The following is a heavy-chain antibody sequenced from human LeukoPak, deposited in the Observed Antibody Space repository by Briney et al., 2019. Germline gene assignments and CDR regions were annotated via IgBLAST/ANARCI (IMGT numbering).Heavy chain of an antibody. J-gene: IGHJ3*01. V-gene: IGHV4-39*01. CDR3: AKAGARYFDNSCLYAFDF. D-gene: IGHD3-22*01. Sequence: SETLSLTCAVSGGSISSTSYNWAWIRQPPGKGLEWIGTIYYSGNTYHNPSLKSRVTMSVDTSRNQFSLKLSSVDAADTAVYYCAKAGARYFDNSCLYAFDFWGQGTTVTVSS. CDR2: IYYSGNT. CDR1: GGSISSTSYN.